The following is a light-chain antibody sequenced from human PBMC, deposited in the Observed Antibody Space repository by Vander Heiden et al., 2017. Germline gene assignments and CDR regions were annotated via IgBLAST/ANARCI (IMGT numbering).Light chain of an antibody. CDR2: GAS. CDR1: QSVSSSS. Sequence: EVVLTQPPGTLSLSPGERATLSCRASQSVSSSSLAWYQQKPGQAPRLLIYGASIRASGIPDRFSGGGSETDFTLTISRLEPEDFAVYYCQQYGTSVFSFGPGTKVDIK. J-gene: IGKJ3*01. CDR3: QQYGTSVFS. V-gene: IGKV3-20*01.